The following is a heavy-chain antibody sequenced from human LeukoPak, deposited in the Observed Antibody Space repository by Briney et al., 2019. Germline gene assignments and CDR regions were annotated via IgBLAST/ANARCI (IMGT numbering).Heavy chain of an antibody. CDR1: GFTFSSYS. D-gene: IGHD3-10*01. V-gene: IGHV3-48*02. CDR3: ARDRAYAFDN. CDR2: INIISSEI. J-gene: IGHJ3*02. Sequence: GGSLRPSCAASGFTFSSYSMNWVRPATGKGLEWVSYINIISSEIYYGDSVKGRFTISTDNAKNSVYLQMNSLRDEDTAVYYCARDRAYAFDNWGQGTMVTVSS.